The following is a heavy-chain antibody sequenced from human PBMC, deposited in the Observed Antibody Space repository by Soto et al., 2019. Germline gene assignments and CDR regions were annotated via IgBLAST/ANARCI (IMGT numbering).Heavy chain of an antibody. CDR1: GGSISSSSYY. CDR3: APEDTGYCSSTSCYGTNAFDI. V-gene: IGHV4-39*01. J-gene: IGHJ3*02. Sequence: SETLSLTCTVSGGSISSSSYYWGWIRQPPGKGLEWIGSIYYSGSTYYNPSLKSRVTISVDTSKNQFSLKLSSVTAADTAVYYCAPEDTGYCSSTSCYGTNAFDIWGQGTTVTVSS. CDR2: IYYSGST. D-gene: IGHD2-2*03.